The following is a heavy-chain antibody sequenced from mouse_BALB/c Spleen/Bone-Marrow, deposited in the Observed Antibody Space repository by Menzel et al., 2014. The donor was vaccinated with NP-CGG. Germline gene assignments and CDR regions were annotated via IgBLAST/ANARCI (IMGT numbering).Heavy chain of an antibody. CDR1: GYAFTNYN. J-gene: IGHJ4*01. CDR3: ARELSRAMDY. V-gene: IGHV1S135*01. CDR2: IDPYSDGT. D-gene: IGHD2-12*01. Sequence: EVQLQQSGPELVKPGASVKVSCKASGYAFTNYNMFWVKQSHGKSLEWIGYIDPYSDGTNYNQKFKGKATLTVDKSSSTAYMHLNSLTSEDSAVYYCARELSRAMDYWGQGNSVTVSS.